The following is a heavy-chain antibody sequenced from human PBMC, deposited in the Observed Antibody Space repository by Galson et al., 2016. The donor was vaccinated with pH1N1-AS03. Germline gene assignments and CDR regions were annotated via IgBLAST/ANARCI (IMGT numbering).Heavy chain of an antibody. V-gene: IGHV3-21*01. CDR2: ISTTSSSI. Sequence: SLRLSCAAPGFPFSGYSMNWVGQAPGKGLEWVSFISTTSSSIYYADSVKGRFTISRDNAKNSLFLQMNSLRDEDTAVYYCARDGPPQGISVAGSFDFWGQGTLVTVSS. J-gene: IGHJ4*02. CDR3: ARDGPPQGISVAGSFDF. CDR1: GFPFSGYS. D-gene: IGHD6-19*01.